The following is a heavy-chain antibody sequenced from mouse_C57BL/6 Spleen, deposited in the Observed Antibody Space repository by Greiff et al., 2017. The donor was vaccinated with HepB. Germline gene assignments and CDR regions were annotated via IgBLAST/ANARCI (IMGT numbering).Heavy chain of an antibody. V-gene: IGHV5-17*01. CDR2: ISSGSSTI. Sequence: EVKLQESGGGLVKPGGSLKLSCAASGFTFSDYGMHWVRQAPEKGLEWVAYISSGSSTIYYADTVKGRFTISRDNAKNTLFLQMTSLRSEDTAMYYCARTVTDYYAMDYWGQGTSVTVSS. CDR1: GFTFSDYG. D-gene: IGHD2-5*01. J-gene: IGHJ4*01. CDR3: ARTVTDYYAMDY.